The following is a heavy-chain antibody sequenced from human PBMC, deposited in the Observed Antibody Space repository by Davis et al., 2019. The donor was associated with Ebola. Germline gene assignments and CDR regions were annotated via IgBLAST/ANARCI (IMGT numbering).Heavy chain of an antibody. D-gene: IGHD6-19*01. CDR2: INHSGST. J-gene: IGHJ4*02. CDR3: ARRSSGSPSLEDY. Sequence: PSETLSLIFAVYCASFTGYHRSWIRHPPGKGLDWFGEINHSGSTNYNPSLKSRVTISVDTSKNQFSLKLSSVTAADTAVYYCARRSSGSPSLEDYRGQGTLVTVSS. V-gene: IGHV4-34*01. CDR1: CASFTGYH.